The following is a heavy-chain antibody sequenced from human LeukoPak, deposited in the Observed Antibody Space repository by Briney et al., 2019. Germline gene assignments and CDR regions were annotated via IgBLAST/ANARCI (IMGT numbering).Heavy chain of an antibody. CDR3: ARAGVGGYGDYDY. CDR1: GLHFRGYY. J-gene: IGHJ4*02. V-gene: IGHV4-34*01. D-gene: IGHD4-17*01. CDR2: INHSGST. Sequence: SDTLPLTCAVYGLHFRGYYWSWIPQPPRKGLEWIGEINHSGSTNYNPSLKSRVTISVDTSKNQVSLKLSSVTAADTAVYYCARAGVGGYGDYDYWGQGTLVTVSS.